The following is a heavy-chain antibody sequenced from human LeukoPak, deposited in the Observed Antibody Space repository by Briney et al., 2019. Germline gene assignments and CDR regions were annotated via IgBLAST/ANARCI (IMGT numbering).Heavy chain of an antibody. Sequence: ASVKVSCKASGYTFPNYGINWVRQAPGQGLEWMGWISPYNGNTYYAQKVQGRVTMTTDTSTSTAYMELRSLTSDDTAVYYCARKEVPAAPGDYWGQGTLVTVSS. CDR2: ISPYNGNT. CDR3: ARKEVPAAPGDY. V-gene: IGHV1-18*01. J-gene: IGHJ4*02. D-gene: IGHD2-2*01. CDR1: GYTFPNYG.